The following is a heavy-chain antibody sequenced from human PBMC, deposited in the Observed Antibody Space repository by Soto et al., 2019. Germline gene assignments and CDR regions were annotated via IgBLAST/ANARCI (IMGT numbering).Heavy chain of an antibody. Sequence: EVQLLESGGGLVQPGGALRLSCEASGFTSSSYGMGWGRQAPGKGLEWVSGISGSGGTTYYADSVKGRFTISRDNSKNTLYLQMDSLRVEDTAVYYCAKSYYGSGNYYSSFDYWGKGTLVTVSS. J-gene: IGHJ4*02. CDR2: ISGSGGTT. V-gene: IGHV3-23*01. CDR3: AKSYYGSGNYYSSFDY. CDR1: GFTSSSYG. D-gene: IGHD3-10*01.